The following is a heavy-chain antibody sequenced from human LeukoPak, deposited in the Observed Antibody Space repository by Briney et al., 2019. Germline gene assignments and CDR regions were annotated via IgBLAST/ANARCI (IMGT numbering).Heavy chain of an antibody. V-gene: IGHV1-2*06. CDR2: INPNSGGT. CDR3: ARTRGYSYGYLSGIDRHWFDP. CDR1: GYTFTGYY. Sequence: GASVKVSCKASGYTFTGYYMHWVRQAPGQGLEWMGRINPNSGGTNYAQKFQGRVTMTRDTSISTAYMELSRLRSDDTAVYYCARTRGYSYGYLSGIDRHWFDPWGQGTLVTVSS. D-gene: IGHD5-18*01. J-gene: IGHJ5*02.